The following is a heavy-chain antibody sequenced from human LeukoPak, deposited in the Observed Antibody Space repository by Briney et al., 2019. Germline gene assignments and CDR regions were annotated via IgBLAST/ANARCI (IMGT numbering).Heavy chain of an antibody. CDR2: ISAYNGNT. CDR3: ARGRPTTSIAAAGVNWFDP. CDR1: GYTFTSYG. Sequence: ASVKVSCKASGYTFTSYGISWVRQAPGQGLEWMGWISAYNGNTNYAQKFQGRVTMTRDTSISTAYMELSSLRSEDTAVYYCARGRPTTSIAAAGVNWFDPWGQGTLVTVSS. D-gene: IGHD6-13*01. J-gene: IGHJ5*02. V-gene: IGHV1-18*01.